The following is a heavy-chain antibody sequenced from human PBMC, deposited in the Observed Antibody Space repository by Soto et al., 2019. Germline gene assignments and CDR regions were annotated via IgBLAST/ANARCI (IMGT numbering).Heavy chain of an antibody. CDR2: ISAYNGNT. Sequence: SVKVTCKASGYTFTSYGSSWVRQAPGQGLEWMGWISAYNGNTNYAQKLQGRVTMTTDTSTSTAYMELRSLRSDDTAVYYCASAYSSGWQYYFDYWGQGTLVTVSS. D-gene: IGHD6-19*01. CDR1: GYTFTSYG. V-gene: IGHV1-18*01. J-gene: IGHJ4*02. CDR3: ASAYSSGWQYYFDY.